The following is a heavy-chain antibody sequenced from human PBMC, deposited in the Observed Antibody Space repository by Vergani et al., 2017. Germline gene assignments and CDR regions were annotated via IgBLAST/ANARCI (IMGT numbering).Heavy chain of an antibody. J-gene: IGHJ4*02. V-gene: IGHV4-30-4*01. Sequence: QVQLQESGPGLVKPSQTLSLTCTVSGGSISSGDYYWSWIRQPPGKGLEWIGYIYYSGSTYYNPSLKRRVTISVDTSNNQFSLKLSSVTAADTAVYYCARAFPGSGSYYIDYWGQGTLVTVSS. CDR1: GGSISSGDYY. CDR3: ARAFPGSGSYYIDY. D-gene: IGHD3-10*01. CDR2: IYYSGST.